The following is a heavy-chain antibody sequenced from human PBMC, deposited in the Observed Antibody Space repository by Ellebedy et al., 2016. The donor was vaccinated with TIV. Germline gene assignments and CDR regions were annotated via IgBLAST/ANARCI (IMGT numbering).Heavy chain of an antibody. J-gene: IGHJ4*02. Sequence: PGGSLRLSCAASEFTFSRYWMHWIRQVPGKGLVWVSRINSDGSSTSYADSVKGRFTISRDNAKNTLYQQMNSLRAEDTAVYYCAREVRRYKHRNFDYWGQGTLVTVSS. CDR3: AREVRRYKHRNFDY. CDR1: EFTFSRYW. CDR2: INSDGSST. D-gene: IGHD1-14*01. V-gene: IGHV3-74*01.